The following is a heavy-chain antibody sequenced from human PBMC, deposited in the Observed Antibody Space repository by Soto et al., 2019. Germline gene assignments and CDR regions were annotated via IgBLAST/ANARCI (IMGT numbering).Heavy chain of an antibody. CDR1: GGSISSSNW. CDR3: ARGGGYSYGGNFDY. J-gene: IGHJ4*02. V-gene: IGHV4-4*02. CDR2: IYHSASA. Sequence: TSETLSLTCAVSGGSISSSNWWSWVRQPPGKGLEWIGEIYHSASARYSPSLKSPVTISIDKSKNQFSLTLSSVTAADTAVYYCARGGGYSYGGNFDYWGQGMLVTVSS. D-gene: IGHD5-18*01.